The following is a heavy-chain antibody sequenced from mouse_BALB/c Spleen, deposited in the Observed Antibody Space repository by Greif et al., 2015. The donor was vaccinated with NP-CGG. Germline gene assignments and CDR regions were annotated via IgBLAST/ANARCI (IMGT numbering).Heavy chain of an antibody. J-gene: IGHJ2*01. V-gene: IGHV5-17*02. CDR2: ISSGSSTI. CDR1: GFTFSSFG. Sequence: EVQRVESGGGLVQPGGSRKLSCAASGFTFSSFGMHWVRQAPEKGLEWVAYISSGSSTIYYADTVKGRFTISRDNPKNTLFLQMTSLRSEDTAMYYCARSGGDGYYFDYWGQGTTLTVSS. D-gene: IGHD3-3*01. CDR3: ARSGGDGYYFDY.